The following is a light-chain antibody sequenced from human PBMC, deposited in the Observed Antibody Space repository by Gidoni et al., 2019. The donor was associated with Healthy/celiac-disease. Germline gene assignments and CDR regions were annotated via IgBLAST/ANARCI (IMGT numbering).Light chain of an antibody. CDR2: EVS. V-gene: IGLV2-14*01. Sequence: QSALPQPASVSGSPGQPITISCTGTSSDVGGYNYFSGYQQPPGKAPKLMIYEVSNRPSGVSNRFSGSKSGNTASLTISGLQAEDEADYYCSSYTSSSTLDWVFGGGTKLTVL. J-gene: IGLJ3*02. CDR3: SSYTSSSTLDWV. CDR1: SSDVGGYNY.